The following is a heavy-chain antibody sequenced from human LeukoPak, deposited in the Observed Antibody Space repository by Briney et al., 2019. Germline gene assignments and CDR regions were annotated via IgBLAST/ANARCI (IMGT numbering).Heavy chain of an antibody. CDR3: ARGLSWNWFDS. J-gene: IGHJ5*01. V-gene: IGHV4-39*01. Sequence: PSETLSLTCTVSGGSISSRSYYWGWIRQPPGKGLDWIGSIFYTGNTYYYNPSLKSRVTISVDTSKNQFSLKMSSVAAADTAVYYCARGLSWNWFDSWGQGTLVTVSS. CDR2: IFYTGNTY. D-gene: IGHD6-13*01. CDR1: GGSISSRSYY.